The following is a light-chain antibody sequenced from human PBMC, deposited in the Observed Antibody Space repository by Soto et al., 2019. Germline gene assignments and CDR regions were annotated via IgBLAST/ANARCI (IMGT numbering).Light chain of an antibody. V-gene: IGKV3-15*01. CDR2: GAS. J-gene: IGKJ4*01. CDR1: QSVSSN. Sequence: EIVMTPSPATLSVSQGERATLSCRASQSVSSNLAWYQQKPGQAPRLLIYGASTRATGIPARFSGSGSGTEFTLTISSLQSEDFAVYYCQQYNNWPSLTFGGGINV. CDR3: QQYNNWPSLT.